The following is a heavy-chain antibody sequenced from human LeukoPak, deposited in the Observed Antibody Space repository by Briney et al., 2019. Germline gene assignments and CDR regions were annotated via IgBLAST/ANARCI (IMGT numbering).Heavy chain of an antibody. V-gene: IGHV1-2*02. D-gene: IGHD5-18*01. J-gene: IGHJ4*02. CDR3: ARPRISSGYIYAYLY. Sequence: ASVRVSCKASGYTFTAYYMHWVRQAPAQGLEWMGWINPNTGDTNYAQTFQGRVTMTRDTSINTAYMELSRLRSDDTAVYYCARPRISSGYIYAYLYWGQGTLVTVSS. CDR2: INPNTGDT. CDR1: GYTFTAYY.